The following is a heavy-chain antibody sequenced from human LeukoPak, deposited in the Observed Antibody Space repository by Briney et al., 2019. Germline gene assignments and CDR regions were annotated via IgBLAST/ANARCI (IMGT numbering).Heavy chain of an antibody. V-gene: IGHV3-7*01. CDR1: GFTFSSYG. Sequence: PGGSLRLSCAASGFTFSSYGMHWVRQAPGKGLEWVANIKQDGSEKYYVDSVKGRFTISRDNAKNSLYLQMNSLRAEDTAVYYCARERGYSSGWYYFDYWGQGTLVTVSS. CDR3: ARERGYSSGWYYFDY. J-gene: IGHJ4*02. D-gene: IGHD6-19*01. CDR2: IKQDGSEK.